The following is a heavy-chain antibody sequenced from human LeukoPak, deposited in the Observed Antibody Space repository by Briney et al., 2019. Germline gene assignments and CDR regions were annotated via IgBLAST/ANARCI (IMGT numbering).Heavy chain of an antibody. D-gene: IGHD3-10*01. CDR3: GIHRPVYYYGSDYFQQ. CDR1: GGSFSGYY. J-gene: IGHJ1*01. V-gene: IGHV4-34*01. CDR2: INHSGST. Sequence: PSETLSLTCAVYGGSFSGYYWSWIRQPPGKGLEWIGEINHSGSTNYNPSLKSRVTISVDTSKNQFSLKLSSVTAADTAVYYCGIHRPVYYYGSDYFQQGGQGTLVTVSS.